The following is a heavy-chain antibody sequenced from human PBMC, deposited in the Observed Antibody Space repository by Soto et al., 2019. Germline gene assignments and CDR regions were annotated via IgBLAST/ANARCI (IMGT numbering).Heavy chain of an antibody. CDR3: ARGISPQCYAEEADV. Sequence: GKSQKITSEDSGYMVTTARTSCVRRMPGKGQEWMGKIDPSDSYTNYSPHFQGHVSISADTSISTVSLQWSSLKASDTAMYYCARGISPQCYAEEADV. CDR1: GYMVTTAR. D-gene: IGHD3-3*02. CDR2: IDPSDSYT. V-gene: IGHV5-10-1*01. J-gene: IGHJ3*01.